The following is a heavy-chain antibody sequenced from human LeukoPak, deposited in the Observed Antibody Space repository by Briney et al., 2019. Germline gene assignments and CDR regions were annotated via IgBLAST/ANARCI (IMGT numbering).Heavy chain of an antibody. D-gene: IGHD4-17*01. Sequence: RGSLRLSCSASGYIFSSYWMHWVRQAPGEGLVWVSRIDTDGTITSYADSVKGRFTIPRDNAKNSLYLQMNSLRAEDTAVYYCARVLSYYGDYPWFDPWGQGTLVTVSS. CDR1: GYIFSSYW. CDR2: IDTDGTIT. CDR3: ARVLSYYGDYPWFDP. V-gene: IGHV3-74*01. J-gene: IGHJ5*02.